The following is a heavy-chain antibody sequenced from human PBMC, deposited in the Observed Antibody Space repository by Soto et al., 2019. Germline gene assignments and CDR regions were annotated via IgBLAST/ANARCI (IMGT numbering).Heavy chain of an antibody. J-gene: IGHJ6*02. Sequence: QVQLQESGPGLVRPSQTLSLTCTVSGGSISYDHYHWTWIRQPPGKGLEWIGYIHYSGSVFYNPSLQRRLSMSVDTSKNLVSLKLSSVTAAATAVYFCAREDDGGDRDYYGLDVWGQGTKVTVSS. V-gene: IGHV4-30-4*01. D-gene: IGHD2-21*02. CDR1: GGSISYDHYH. CDR2: IHYSGSV. CDR3: AREDDGGDRDYYGLDV.